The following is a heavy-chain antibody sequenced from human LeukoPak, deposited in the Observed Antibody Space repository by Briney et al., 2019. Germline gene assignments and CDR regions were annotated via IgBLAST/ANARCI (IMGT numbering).Heavy chain of an antibody. CDR1: GGSFSGYY. D-gene: IGHD3-10*01. CDR2: INHSGST. V-gene: IGHV4-34*01. Sequence: SETLSLTCAVYGGSFSGYYWSWNRQPPGKGLEWIGEINHSGSTNYNPSLKSRVTISVDTSKNQFSLKLSSVTAADTAVYYCARVLLWFGENYYYGMDVWGQGTTVTVSS. J-gene: IGHJ6*02. CDR3: ARVLLWFGENYYYGMDV.